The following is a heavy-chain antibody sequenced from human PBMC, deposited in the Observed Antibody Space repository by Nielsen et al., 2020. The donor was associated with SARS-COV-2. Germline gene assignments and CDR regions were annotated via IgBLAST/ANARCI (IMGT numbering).Heavy chain of an antibody. D-gene: IGHD5-18*01. CDR1: GFSFGTYG. CDR2: IGTSGAIT. V-gene: IGHV3-23*01. CDR3: ARDLDTVMTNYYYYGMDV. J-gene: IGHJ6*02. Sequence: GGSLRLSCAASGFSFGTYGMGWVRQAPGKGLECISAIGTSGAITFYADSVKGRFTVSRDSSKNTLYLQMNSLRAEDTAVYYCARDLDTVMTNYYYYGMDVWGQGTTVTVSS.